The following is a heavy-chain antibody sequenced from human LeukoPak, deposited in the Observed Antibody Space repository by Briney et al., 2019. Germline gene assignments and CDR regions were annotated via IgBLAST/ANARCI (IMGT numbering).Heavy chain of an antibody. CDR1: GFTFSSYA. CDR3: AKDSSGGVARYYFDY. D-gene: IGHD6-25*01. J-gene: IGHJ4*02. V-gene: IGHV3-23*01. CDR2: ISGSGGST. Sequence: GGSLRLSCAASGFTFSSYAMSWVRQASGKGLEWVSAISGSGGSTYYADSVKGRFTISRDNSKNTLYLQMNSLRAEDTAVYYCAKDSSGGVARYYFDYWGQGTLVTVSS.